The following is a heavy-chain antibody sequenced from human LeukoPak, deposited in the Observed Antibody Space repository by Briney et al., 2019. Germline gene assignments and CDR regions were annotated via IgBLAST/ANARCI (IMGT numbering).Heavy chain of an antibody. CDR1: GGSISSGDYY. V-gene: IGHV4-30-4*01. CDR3: ARVMTTVTSTFNYFDY. Sequence: PSETLSLTCTVSGGSISSGDYYWSWIRQPPGKGLEWIGYIYYSGSTYYNPSLKSRVTISVDTSKNQFSLKLSSVTAADTAVYYCARVMTTVTSTFNYFDYWGQGTLVTVSS. CDR2: IYYSGST. J-gene: IGHJ4*02. D-gene: IGHD4-17*01.